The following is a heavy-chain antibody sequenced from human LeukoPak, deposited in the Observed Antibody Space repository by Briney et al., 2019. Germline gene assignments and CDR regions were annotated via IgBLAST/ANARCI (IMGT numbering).Heavy chain of an antibody. CDR1: GYTFTGYY. CDR3: ARTWFGELLVVDY. Sequence: ASVKVSCKASGYTFTGYYMHWVRQAPGQGLEWMGWINPNSGGTNYAQKFQGRVTMTRDTSINTAYMELSRLRSDDTAVYYCARTWFGELLVVDYWGQGTLVTVSS. V-gene: IGHV1-2*02. CDR2: INPNSGGT. J-gene: IGHJ4*02. D-gene: IGHD3-10*01.